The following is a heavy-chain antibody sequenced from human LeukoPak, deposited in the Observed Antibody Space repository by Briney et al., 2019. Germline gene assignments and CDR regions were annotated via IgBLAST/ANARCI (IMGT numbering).Heavy chain of an antibody. J-gene: IGHJ6*02. CDR3: AREIDDFWRNYYYHGMDV. D-gene: IGHD3-3*01. CDR1: GFSFSSYA. CDR2: VSESGDGT. V-gene: IGHV3-23*01. Sequence: GGSLRLSRAASGFSFSSYAMSWVRQAPGKGLEWVSSVSESGDGTYYADSVKGRFTISRDNSKNTLYLQMNSLRAEDTAVYYCAREIDDFWRNYYYHGMDVWGQGTTVTVSS.